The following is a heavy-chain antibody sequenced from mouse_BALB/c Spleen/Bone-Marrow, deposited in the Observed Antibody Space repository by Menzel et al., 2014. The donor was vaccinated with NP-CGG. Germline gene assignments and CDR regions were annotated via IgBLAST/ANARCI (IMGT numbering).Heavy chain of an antibody. J-gene: IGHJ3*01. D-gene: IGHD2-4*01. Sequence: QVHVKQSGPGLVAPSQGLSITCTVSGFSLTSYGVHWVRQPPGKGLEWLGVIWAGGSTNYNSALMSRLSISKDNSKSQVFLKMNSLQTDDTAMYYCARDLSTMITTGFAYWGQGTLVTVSA. CDR2: IWAGGST. CDR3: ARDLSTMITTGFAY. V-gene: IGHV2-9*02. CDR1: GFSLTSYG.